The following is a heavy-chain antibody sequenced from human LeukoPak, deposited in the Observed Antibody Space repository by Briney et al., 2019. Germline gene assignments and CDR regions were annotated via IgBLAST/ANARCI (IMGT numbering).Heavy chain of an antibody. CDR2: IYYSGST. V-gene: IGHV4-59*01. D-gene: IGHD3-3*01. CDR1: GGSISSYY. J-gene: IGHJ6*03. Sequence: SETLSLTCTVSGGSISSYYRSWIRQPPGKGLEWIGYIYYSGSTNYNPSLKSRVTISVDTSKNQFSPKLSSVTAADTAVYYCARDGATIFGVADYYMDVWGKGTTVTVSS. CDR3: ARDGATIFGVADYYMDV.